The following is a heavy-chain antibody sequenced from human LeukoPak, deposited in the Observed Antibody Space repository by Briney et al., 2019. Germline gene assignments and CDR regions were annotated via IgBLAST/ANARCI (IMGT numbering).Heavy chain of an antibody. Sequence: AGGSLRLSCAASGFTFNNAWMSWVRQAPGKGLEWVSSISSSSSYIYYADSVKGRFTISRDNAKNSLYLQMNSLRAEDTAVYYCARTRITMIVGLASRFDYWGQGTLVTVSS. CDR1: GFTFNNAW. D-gene: IGHD3-22*01. CDR2: ISSSSSYI. CDR3: ARTRITMIVGLASRFDY. V-gene: IGHV3-21*01. J-gene: IGHJ4*02.